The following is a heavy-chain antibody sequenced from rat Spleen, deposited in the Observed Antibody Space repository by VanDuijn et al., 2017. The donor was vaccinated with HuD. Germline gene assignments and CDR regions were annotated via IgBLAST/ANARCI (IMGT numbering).Heavy chain of an antibody. CDR2: ITNTGGST. Sequence: EVQLVESGGGLVQPGRSLNLSCVASGFTFNNYWMTWIRQAPGKGLEWVASITNTGGSTYYPDSVKGRFTISRDNAKSTLYLQMNSLRSEDTATYYCTRHGWGYGVMDAWGQGVMVTVSS. J-gene: IGHJ2*01. V-gene: IGHV5-31*01. CDR3: TRHGWGYGVMDA. D-gene: IGHD4-4*01. CDR1: GFTFNNYW.